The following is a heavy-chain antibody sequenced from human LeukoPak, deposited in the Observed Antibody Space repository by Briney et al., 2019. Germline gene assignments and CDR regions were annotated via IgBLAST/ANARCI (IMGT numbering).Heavy chain of an antibody. CDR1: GFTFSSYA. CDR3: ATTHVVVTANFDY. V-gene: IGHV3-30-3*01. Sequence: GRSLRLSCAASGFTFSSYAMHWVRQAPGKGLEWVAVISYDGSNKYYADSVKGRFTISRDNSKNTLYLQMNSLRAEDTAVYYCATTHVVVTANFDYWGRGTLVTVSS. CDR2: ISYDGSNK. D-gene: IGHD2-21*02. J-gene: IGHJ4*02.